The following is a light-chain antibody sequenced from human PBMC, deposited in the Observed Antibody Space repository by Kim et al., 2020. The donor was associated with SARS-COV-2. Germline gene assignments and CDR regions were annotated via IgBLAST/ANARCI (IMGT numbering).Light chain of an antibody. Sequence: DIQMTQSPSTLSASVGDRVTITCRASQSISSWLAWYQQKPGKAPKLLIYKASSLESGVPSRFSGSGSGTDFTLTISSLQPDDFATYYCQQYNSYSVTFGQGTKVDIK. V-gene: IGKV1-5*03. J-gene: IGKJ1*01. CDR2: KAS. CDR1: QSISSW. CDR3: QQYNSYSVT.